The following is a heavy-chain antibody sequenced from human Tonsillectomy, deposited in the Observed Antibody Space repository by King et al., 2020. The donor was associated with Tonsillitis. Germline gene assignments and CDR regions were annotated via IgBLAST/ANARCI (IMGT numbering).Heavy chain of an antibody. CDR2: IYPGDSDT. Sequence: VQLVESGAEVKKPGESLKISCKGSGYNFTNYWIGWVRQMPGKGLEWMGVIYPGDSDTRYSPSFRGQVTISADESVSTAFLQWSSLKASDTALYYCARHPGYLASSGYFHNWFDPWGQGTLVTVSS. J-gene: IGHJ5*02. V-gene: IGHV5-51*01. CDR3: ARHPGYLASSGYFHNWFDP. CDR1: GYNFTNYW. D-gene: IGHD3-22*01.